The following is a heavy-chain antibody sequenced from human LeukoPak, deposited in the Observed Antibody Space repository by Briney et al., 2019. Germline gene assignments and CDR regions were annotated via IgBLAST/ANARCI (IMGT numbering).Heavy chain of an antibody. CDR3: ARGYYDSSGYYGFDY. Sequence: SETLSLTCTVSGGSISSSSYYWGWIRQPPGKGLEWIGSIYYSGSTYYNPSLKSRVTISVDTSKNQFSLKLSSVTAADTAVYYCARGYYDSSGYYGFDYWGQATLVTVSS. CDR1: GGSISSSSYY. D-gene: IGHD3-22*01. V-gene: IGHV4-39*01. CDR2: IYYSGST. J-gene: IGHJ4*02.